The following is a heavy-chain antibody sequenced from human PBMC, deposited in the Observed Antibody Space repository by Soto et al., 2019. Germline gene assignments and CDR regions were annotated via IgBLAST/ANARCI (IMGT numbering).Heavy chain of an antibody. V-gene: IGHV4-61*08. CDR1: GGSISSGGYS. CDR2: IYHSGST. D-gene: IGHD4-17*01. CDR3: AREDGEGFDY. Sequence: SETLSLTCAVSGGSISSGGYSWSWIRQPPGKGLEWIGYIYHSGSTNYNPSLKSRVTISVDTSKNQFSLKLSSVTAADTAVYYCAREDGEGFDYWGQGTLVTVSS. J-gene: IGHJ4*02.